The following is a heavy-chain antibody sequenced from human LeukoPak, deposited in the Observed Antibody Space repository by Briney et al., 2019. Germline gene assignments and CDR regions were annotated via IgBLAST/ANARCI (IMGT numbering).Heavy chain of an antibody. CDR2: ISSSGSTM. CDR3: ARAHCSSTSCYERRYYFDY. CDR1: GFTFSSYE. Sequence: GGSLRLSCAASGFTFSSYEMNWVRQAPGKGLEWVSYISSSGSTMYYADSVKGRFTISRDNAKNSLSLQMNSLRAEDTAVYYCARAHCSSTSCYERRYYFDYWGQGTLVTVSS. D-gene: IGHD2-2*01. V-gene: IGHV3-48*03. J-gene: IGHJ4*02.